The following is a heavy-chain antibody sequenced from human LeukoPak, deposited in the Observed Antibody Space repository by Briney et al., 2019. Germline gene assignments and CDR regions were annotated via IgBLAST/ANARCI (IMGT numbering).Heavy chain of an antibody. CDR3: ARDSAVAAAGTLDY. CDR2: ISYDGSNK. V-gene: IGHV3-30-3*01. Sequence: GGSLRLSCAASGFTFSSYAMHWVRQAPGKGLEWVAVISYDGSNKYYADSVKGRFTISRDNSKNTLYLQMNGLRAEDTAVYYCARDSAVAAAGTLDYWGQGTLVTVSS. J-gene: IGHJ4*02. CDR1: GFTFSSYA. D-gene: IGHD6-13*01.